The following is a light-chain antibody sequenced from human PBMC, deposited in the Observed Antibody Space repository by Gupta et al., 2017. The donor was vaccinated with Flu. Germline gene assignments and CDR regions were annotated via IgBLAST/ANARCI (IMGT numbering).Light chain of an antibody. CDR2: KDS. CDR3: QSADSSGTWV. CDR1: ALPKQY. V-gene: IGLV3-25*02. Sequence: SYELTQPPSLSVSPGQTARIPCSGDALPKQYAYWYQQKPGQAPVLVINKDSDRPSGIPERFSGSSSGTTVTLTISGVQAEDEADYYCQSADSSGTWVFGGGTKLTVL. J-gene: IGLJ3*02.